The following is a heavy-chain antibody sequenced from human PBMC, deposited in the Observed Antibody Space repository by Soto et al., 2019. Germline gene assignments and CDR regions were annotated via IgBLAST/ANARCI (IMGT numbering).Heavy chain of an antibody. D-gene: IGHD6-6*01. J-gene: IGHJ4*02. Sequence: EVQLLESGGGLVQPGGSLRLSCAASGFTFSSYAMNWVRQAPGKGLEWVSALSASGGSTYYADSVKGRFTISRDNSKNTLYLQMNSLRAEDTAVYYCAKPALTQLVTARIHFDYWGLGTLVTLSS. CDR2: LSASGGST. V-gene: IGHV3-23*01. CDR3: AKPALTQLVTARIHFDY. CDR1: GFTFSSYA.